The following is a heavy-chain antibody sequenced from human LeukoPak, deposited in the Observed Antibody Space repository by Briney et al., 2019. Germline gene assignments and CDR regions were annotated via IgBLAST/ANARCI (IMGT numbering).Heavy chain of an antibody. CDR2: VSADGGST. V-gene: IGHV3-23*01. D-gene: IGHD6-13*01. J-gene: IGHJ4*02. CDR3: ASPETPRAVSHSGAWYYFDY. Sequence: PGGSLRLSCAASGFTFTTYAMSWVRQAPGKGLEWVSVVSADGGSTYYTDSVKGRFTISRDNSKNTLYLQMNSLRPEDTAIYHCASPETPRAVSHSGAWYYFDYWGQGTLVTVSS. CDR1: GFTFTTYA.